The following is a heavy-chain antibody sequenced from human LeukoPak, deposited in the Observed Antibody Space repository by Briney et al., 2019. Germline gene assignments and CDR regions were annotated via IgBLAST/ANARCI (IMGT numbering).Heavy chain of an antibody. V-gene: IGHV1-2*02. Sequence: GASVKVSCKASGYTFTGYYMHWVRQAPGQGLEWMGWINPNSGGTNYAQKFQGRVTMTRDTSISTAYMELSRLRSDDTAVYYCARGPKTYCGGDCTLYWGQGTLVTVSS. CDR2: INPNSGGT. CDR1: GYTFTGYY. D-gene: IGHD2-21*02. J-gene: IGHJ4*02. CDR3: ARGPKTYCGGDCTLY.